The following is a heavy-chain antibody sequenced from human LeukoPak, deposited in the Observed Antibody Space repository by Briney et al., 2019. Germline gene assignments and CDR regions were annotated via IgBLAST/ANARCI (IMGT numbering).Heavy chain of an antibody. D-gene: IGHD2-21*02. Sequence: GGSLRPSCAASGFTFSNYAMIWVRQAPGKGLEWVSSISGRGGSTYYAGSVKGRFTISRDNSKNTLSLQMDSLRSEDTAVYYCAKDSGVVATAIPNYWGQGALVTVSS. V-gene: IGHV3-23*01. CDR2: ISGRGGST. CDR1: GFTFSNYA. CDR3: AKDSGVVATAIPNY. J-gene: IGHJ4*02.